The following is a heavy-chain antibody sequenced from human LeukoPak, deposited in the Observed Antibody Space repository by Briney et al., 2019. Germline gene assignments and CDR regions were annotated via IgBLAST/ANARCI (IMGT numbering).Heavy chain of an antibody. CDR2: INHSGST. Sequence: SETLSLTCAVYGGSFSGYYWSWIRQPPGKGLEWIGEINHSGSTNYGPSLKSRVTISVDTSKNQFSLKLSSVTAADTAVYYCARALSDYGEDYWGQGTLVTVSS. J-gene: IGHJ4*02. CDR3: ARALSDYGEDY. V-gene: IGHV4-34*01. CDR1: GGSFSGYY. D-gene: IGHD4-17*01.